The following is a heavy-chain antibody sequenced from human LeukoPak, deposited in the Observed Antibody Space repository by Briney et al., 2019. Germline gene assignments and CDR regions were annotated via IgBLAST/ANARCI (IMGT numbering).Heavy chain of an antibody. Sequence: ASVKVSCKASGGTFSSYAISWVRQAPGQGLERMGGIIPIFGTANYAQKFQGRVTITADESTSTAYMELSSLRSEDTAVYYCARDSTPYYYDSSGYYYESDYWGQGTLVTVSS. CDR2: IIPIFGTA. D-gene: IGHD3-22*01. V-gene: IGHV1-69*13. CDR1: GGTFSSYA. J-gene: IGHJ4*02. CDR3: ARDSTPYYYDSSGYYYESDY.